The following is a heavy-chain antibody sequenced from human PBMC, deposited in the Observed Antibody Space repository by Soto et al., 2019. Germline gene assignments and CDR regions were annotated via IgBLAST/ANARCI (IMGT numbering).Heavy chain of an antibody. V-gene: IGHV3-7*01. J-gene: IGHJ6*02. CDR1: GFTFSSYW. Sequence: EVQLVESGGGLVQPGGSLRLSCAASGFTFSSYWMSWVRQAPVKGLEWVGNIKQDGSEKNYVDFMEGRFTISRDNAENSLYRQMNRLRAEDAAVYYCARIASAGRGWDVWGQGTTVVVSS. D-gene: IGHD6-13*01. CDR2: IKQDGSEK. CDR3: ARIASAGRGWDV.